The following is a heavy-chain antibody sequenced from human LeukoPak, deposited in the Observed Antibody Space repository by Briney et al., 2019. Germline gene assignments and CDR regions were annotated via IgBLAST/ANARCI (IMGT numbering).Heavy chain of an antibody. CDR2: IHTSGTT. Sequence: PSETLSLTCTVSGGSMSSYYWSFIRQPAGKGLEWIGRIHTSGTTYYNPSLKTRLTMSVDTSKNQFSLNLISVTAADTAMYCCTRGDYYDGGGRNWFDPWGQGTLVTVSS. D-gene: IGHD3-16*01. V-gene: IGHV4-4*07. J-gene: IGHJ5*02. CDR1: GGSMSSYY. CDR3: TRGDYYDGGGRNWFDP.